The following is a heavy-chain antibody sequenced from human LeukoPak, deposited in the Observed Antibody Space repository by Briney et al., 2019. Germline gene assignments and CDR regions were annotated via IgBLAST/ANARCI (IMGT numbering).Heavy chain of an antibody. CDR1: GFTFNNYN. D-gene: IGHD6-19*01. V-gene: IGHV3-21*01. Sequence: NPGGSLRLSCAASGFTFNNYNMNWVRQAPGKGLEWVSSISSISSSYIYYADSVKGRFTISRDNARNSLYLQMNSLRAEDTAVYYCAREWGSGWPNDWGQGTLVTVSS. J-gene: IGHJ4*02. CDR3: AREWGSGWPND. CDR2: ISSISSSYI.